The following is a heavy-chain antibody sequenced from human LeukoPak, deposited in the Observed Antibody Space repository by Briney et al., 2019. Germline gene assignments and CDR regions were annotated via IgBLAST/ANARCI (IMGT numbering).Heavy chain of an antibody. CDR2: IYTSGST. Sequence: AEPLSLPCTVSGGPICSYYWSWLRQPAGKGLEWIGRIYTSGSTNYHPSLKRRVTMPVDTPKNQFSLTLSSVTAARTAVYSCARGAKVRGFMGNIRY. CDR3: ARGAKVRGFMGNIRY. CDR1: GGPICSYY. D-gene: IGHD3-10*01. J-gene: IGHJ4*03. V-gene: IGHV4-4*07.